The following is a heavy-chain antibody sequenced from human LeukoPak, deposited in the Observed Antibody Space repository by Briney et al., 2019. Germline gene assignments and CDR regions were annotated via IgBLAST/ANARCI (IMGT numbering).Heavy chain of an antibody. Sequence: GGSLRLSCAASGFTFSNYGMHWVRLPPGKGLDWVAFIWSGGSETYYADSVKGRFTISRDNSKNTLFLQMNSLKTEDTAVYYCARWDAAAAGTWGQGTLVTVSS. CDR2: IWSGGSET. J-gene: IGHJ5*02. CDR1: GFTFSNYG. V-gene: IGHV3-30*02. CDR3: ARWDAAAAGT. D-gene: IGHD6-13*01.